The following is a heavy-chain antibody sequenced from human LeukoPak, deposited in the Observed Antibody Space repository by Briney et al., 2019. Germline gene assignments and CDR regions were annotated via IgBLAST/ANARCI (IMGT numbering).Heavy chain of an antibody. CDR2: INGDGSTT. CDR3: ATFSRSASYHFDY. CDR1: GLSFSTYW. D-gene: IGHD1-26*01. Sequence: GGSLRLSCAASGLSFSTYWMHWVRQAPGKELVWVSRINGDGSTTDYADSVKGRFTISRDNAKNTSYLQMNSLRAEDTSVYNCATFSRSASYHFDYWGQGTLVTVSS. J-gene: IGHJ4*02. V-gene: IGHV3-74*01.